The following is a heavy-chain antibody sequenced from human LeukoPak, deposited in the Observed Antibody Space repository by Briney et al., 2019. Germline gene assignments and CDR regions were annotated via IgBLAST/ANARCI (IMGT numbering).Heavy chain of an antibody. CDR2: ISYGGSNK. CDR3: AKGLYCSSTSCLDY. D-gene: IGHD2-2*01. Sequence: PGGSLRLSCAASGFTFSSYGMPWVRQAPGKGLEWVAVISYGGSNKYYADSVKGRFTISRDNSKNTLYLQMNSLRAEDTAVYYCAKGLYCSSTSCLDYWGQGTLVTVPS. J-gene: IGHJ4*02. CDR1: GFTFSSYG. V-gene: IGHV3-30*18.